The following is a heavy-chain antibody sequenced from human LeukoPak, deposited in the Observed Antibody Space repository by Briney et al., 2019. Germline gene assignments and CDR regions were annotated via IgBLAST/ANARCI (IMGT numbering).Heavy chain of an antibody. Sequence: PSETLSLTCAVYGGSFSGYYWSWIRQPPGKGLEWIGEINHSGSTNYNPSLKSRVTISVDTSKNQFSLKLSSVTAADTAVYYCAGPRGSSNGAFDIWGQGTMVTVSS. V-gene: IGHV4-34*01. CDR3: AGPRGSSNGAFDI. J-gene: IGHJ3*02. CDR2: INHSGST. D-gene: IGHD4-11*01. CDR1: GGSFSGYY.